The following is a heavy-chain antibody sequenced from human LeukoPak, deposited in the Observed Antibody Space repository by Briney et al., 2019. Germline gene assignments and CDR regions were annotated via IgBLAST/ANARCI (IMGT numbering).Heavy chain of an antibody. J-gene: IGHJ4*02. V-gene: IGHV3-48*01. CDR2: ITSSSSTI. D-gene: IGHD2/OR15-2a*01. Sequence: GGSLRLSCSASGFTFTSYTMNWVRQAPGKGLEWVSYITSSSSTIYYADSVKGRFTMSRDNAENSLYLQMNSLRAEDTAVYYCARNFDSWGQGTLVTVSS. CDR3: ARNFDS. CDR1: GFTFTSYT.